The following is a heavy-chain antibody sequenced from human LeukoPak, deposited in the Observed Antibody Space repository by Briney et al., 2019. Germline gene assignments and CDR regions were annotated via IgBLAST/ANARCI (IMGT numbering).Heavy chain of an antibody. Sequence: GGSLRLSCAASGFTFSSYSMNWVRQAPGKGLEWVSYISSSSTIYYADSVKGRFTISRDNAKNSLYLQMNSLRAEDTAVYYCAREIGRGAYDILTGYYTGNSGYMDVWGKGTTVTVSS. D-gene: IGHD3-9*01. CDR2: ISSSSTI. V-gene: IGHV3-48*04. CDR3: AREIGRGAYDILTGYYTGNSGYMDV. CDR1: GFTFSSYS. J-gene: IGHJ6*03.